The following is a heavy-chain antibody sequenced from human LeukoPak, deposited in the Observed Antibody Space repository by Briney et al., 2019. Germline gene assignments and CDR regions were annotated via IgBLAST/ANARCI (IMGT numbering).Heavy chain of an antibody. CDR1: GFTFSSYE. CDR3: ARDYGDYWWYFDL. V-gene: IGHV3-48*03. J-gene: IGHJ2*01. CDR2: ISGSGSTI. Sequence: GGSLRLSCAASGFTFSSYEMNWVRQAPGQGLEWVSYISGSGSTIYYADSVQGRFTISRDNAKNSLYLQMNSLRAEDTAVYYCARDYGDYWWYFDLWGRGTLVTVSS. D-gene: IGHD4-17*01.